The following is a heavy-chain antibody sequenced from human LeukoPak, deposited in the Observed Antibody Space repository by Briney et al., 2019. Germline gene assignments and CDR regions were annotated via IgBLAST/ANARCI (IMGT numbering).Heavy chain of an antibody. CDR1: GFTFSNYA. J-gene: IGHJ6*02. V-gene: IGHV3-30-3*01. CDR3: ARAVRIVAAGTNPYFYYYGMDV. Sequence: GGSLSLSCEGTGFTFSNYAVHWVRQAPGKGLEWVAVISYDGSNKYNADSVRGRFTISRDNSKNTLYLQMNSLRAEDTAVYYCARAVRIVAAGTNPYFYYYGMDVWGQGTTVTVSS. CDR2: ISYDGSNK. D-gene: IGHD6-13*01.